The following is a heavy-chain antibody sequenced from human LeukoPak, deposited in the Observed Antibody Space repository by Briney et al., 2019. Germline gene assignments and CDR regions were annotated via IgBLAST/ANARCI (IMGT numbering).Heavy chain of an antibody. Sequence: EGSLRLSCAASGFTFSSYWITWVRQAPGKGLEWVANIKEDGGEKYYVDSVKGRFTISRDNAKNLVSLQMNSLRAEDTAVYYCARERNGYYGMDVWGQGTTVTVSS. CDR3: ARERNGYYGMDV. CDR2: IKEDGGEK. V-gene: IGHV3-7*01. J-gene: IGHJ6*02. D-gene: IGHD1-1*01. CDR1: GFTFSSYW.